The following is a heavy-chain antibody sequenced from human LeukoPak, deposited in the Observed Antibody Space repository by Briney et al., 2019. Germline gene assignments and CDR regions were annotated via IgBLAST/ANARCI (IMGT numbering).Heavy chain of an antibody. Sequence: SETLSLTCSVSGGSISSSRYYWGWIRQPPGKGLEWIGSIYYNGSTYYNPSLKSQVTISVDESKNQSSLKLSSVTAADTAVYYCGRGIRGFGEPYFYYWGQGTLVTVSS. D-gene: IGHD3-10*01. CDR1: GGSISSSRYY. CDR2: IYYNGST. J-gene: IGHJ4*02. CDR3: GRGIRGFGEPYFYY. V-gene: IGHV4-39*01.